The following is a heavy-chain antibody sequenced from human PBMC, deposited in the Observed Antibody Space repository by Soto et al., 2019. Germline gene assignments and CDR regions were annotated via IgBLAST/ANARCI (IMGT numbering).Heavy chain of an antibody. D-gene: IGHD6-19*01. Sequence: SETLSLTCTVSGGSVSSGSYYWSWIRQPPGKGLEWIGYMYNSGSTNYNPSLKSRVIISVDTSKNQFSLKLSSVTAADTAVYYCARVSSGWYYFDYWGQGTLVTVSS. V-gene: IGHV4-61*01. CDR2: MYNSGST. CDR1: GGSVSSGSYY. CDR3: ARVSSGWYYFDY. J-gene: IGHJ4*02.